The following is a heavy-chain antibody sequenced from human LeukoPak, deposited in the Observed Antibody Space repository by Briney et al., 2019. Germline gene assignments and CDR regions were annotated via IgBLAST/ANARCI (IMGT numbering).Heavy chain of an antibody. V-gene: IGHV3-74*01. CDR1: GFTFTSYW. D-gene: IGHD1-14*01. Sequence: GGSLRLSCAASGFTFTSYWMHWVRQAPGKGLVWVSRINSDGSSTTYADSVKGRFTISSDNAKNTLYLRMNSLRAEDTAVYYCARDSNNRGAFDIWGQGTMVTVSP. CDR2: INSDGSST. J-gene: IGHJ3*02. CDR3: ARDSNNRGAFDI.